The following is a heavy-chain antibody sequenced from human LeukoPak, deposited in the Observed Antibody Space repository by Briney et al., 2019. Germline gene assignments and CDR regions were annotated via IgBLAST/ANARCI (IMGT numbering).Heavy chain of an antibody. Sequence: GGSLRLSCEVSGFSVSRNYMTWVRQAPGEGLEWLSVIYSGGDTYYADYVKGRFIISRDDSKNTLYLQMNSLRAEDTAVYYCARRSGEGYFDYWGQGTLVTVSS. CDR1: GFSVSRNY. V-gene: IGHV3-66*01. D-gene: IGHD1-26*01. CDR2: IYSGGDT. CDR3: ARRSGEGYFDY. J-gene: IGHJ4*02.